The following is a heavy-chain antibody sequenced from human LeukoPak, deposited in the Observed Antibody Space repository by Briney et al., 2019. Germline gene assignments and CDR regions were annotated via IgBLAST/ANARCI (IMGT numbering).Heavy chain of an antibody. Sequence: GASVTVSCKASGYTFTSYYMHWVRQAPGQGLEWMGIINPSGGSTSYAQKFQGRVTMTRDTSTSTVYMELSSLRSEDTAVYYCAREETTAVAGRTPAPWGQGTLVTVSS. CDR3: AREETTAVAGRTPAP. D-gene: IGHD6-19*01. CDR1: GYTFTSYY. V-gene: IGHV1-46*01. J-gene: IGHJ5*02. CDR2: INPSGGST.